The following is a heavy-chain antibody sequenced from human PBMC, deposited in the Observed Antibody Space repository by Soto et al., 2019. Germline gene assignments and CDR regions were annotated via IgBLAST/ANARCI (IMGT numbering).Heavy chain of an antibody. CDR1: GFTFSSFV. CDR3: VRRAPTATTKWGDFDV. D-gene: IGHD1-1*01. J-gene: IGHJ3*01. Sequence: EVQLLESGGGLVQPGGSLRLSCAASGFTFSSFVMNWVRQAPGKGLEWVSTISPGADVSHYTDSVKGRFTISRDNSRRTLHLQMDSLRVEDAAVYFCVRRAPTATTKWGDFDVWGQGTAVTVSS. V-gene: IGHV3-23*01. CDR2: ISPGADVS.